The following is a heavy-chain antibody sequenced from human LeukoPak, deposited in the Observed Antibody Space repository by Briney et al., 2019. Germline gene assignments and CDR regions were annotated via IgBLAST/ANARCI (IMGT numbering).Heavy chain of an antibody. CDR1: GFTFSDYY. V-gene: IGHV3-11*01. CDR2: ISSSGSTI. J-gene: IGHJ4*02. D-gene: IGHD2-21*02. CDR3: ARDKSLYCGGDCYSGIDY. Sequence: GGSLRLSCAASGFTFSDYYMSWIRQAPGKGLEWVSYISSSGSTIYYADSVKGRFTISRDNAKNSLYLQMNSVRAEGTAVYYCARDKSLYCGGDCYSGIDYWGQGTLVTVSS.